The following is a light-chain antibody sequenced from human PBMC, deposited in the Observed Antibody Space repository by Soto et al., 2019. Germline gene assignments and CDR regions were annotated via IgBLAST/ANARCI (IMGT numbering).Light chain of an antibody. CDR3: QQRTS. CDR2: DAS. Sequence: EIVLTQSPATLSLSPGERATLSCRASQSVTNLGWYQQKPGQAPRLLIYDASNRATGIPARFSGSGSGTGFTLTISSLEPEDFAVYYCQQRTSFGGGTKVEIK. J-gene: IGKJ4*01. V-gene: IGKV3-11*01. CDR1: QSVTN.